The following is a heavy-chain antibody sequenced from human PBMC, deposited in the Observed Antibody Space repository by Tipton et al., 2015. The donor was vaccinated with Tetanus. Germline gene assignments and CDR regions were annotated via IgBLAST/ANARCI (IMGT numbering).Heavy chain of an antibody. CDR3: ARDGWGLTNWFDP. CDR1: GGSFSGYY. V-gene: IGHV4-34*01. D-gene: IGHD7-27*01. CDR2: INHRGST. Sequence: TLSLTCAVYGGSFSGYYWSWIRQPPGKGLEWIGEINHRGSTNYNPSLKSRVTISVDTSKNQFSLKLSSVTAADTAVYYCARDGWGLTNWFDPWGQGTLVTVSS. J-gene: IGHJ5*02.